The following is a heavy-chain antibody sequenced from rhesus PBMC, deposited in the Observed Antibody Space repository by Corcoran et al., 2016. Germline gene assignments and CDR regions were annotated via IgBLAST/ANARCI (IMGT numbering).Heavy chain of an antibody. CDR2: ISKTGTTI. V-gene: IGHV3-7*01. Sequence: EVQLVESGGGLVQLGGSLRLSCAASGFTFGDYGMHWVRQDPGKGLEWVSSISKTGTTIYCADSGTGRVTVARDNAKNALSLQMNSLRAEDTAVYYCTRGDYEDDYGYYDTLGFDYWGQGVLVTISS. J-gene: IGHJ4*01. D-gene: IGHD3S6*01. CDR3: TRGDYEDDYGYYDTLGFDY. CDR1: GFTFGDYG.